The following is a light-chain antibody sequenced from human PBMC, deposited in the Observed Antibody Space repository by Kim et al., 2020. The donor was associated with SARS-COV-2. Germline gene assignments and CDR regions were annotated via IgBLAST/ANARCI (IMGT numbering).Light chain of an antibody. Sequence: GQSITISCNGTSSDVGNYNLVSWYQQHPGKAPKLLIYDVSNRPSGVSNRFSGSKSGNTASLTISGLQAEDEADYYCCSYASSSTLVFGGGTQLTVL. J-gene: IGLJ3*02. V-gene: IGLV2-14*02. CDR2: DVS. CDR1: SSDVGNYNL. CDR3: CSYASSSTLV.